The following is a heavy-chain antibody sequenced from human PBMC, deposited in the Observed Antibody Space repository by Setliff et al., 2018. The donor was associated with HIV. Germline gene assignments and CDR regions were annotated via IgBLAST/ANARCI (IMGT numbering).Heavy chain of an antibody. CDR3: AADPQTGTTSYDAFDI. V-gene: IGHV1-58*01. J-gene: IGHJ3*02. CDR1: GFTFTNSA. Sequence: ASVKVSCKASGFTFTNSAVQWVRQARGQRLEWIGWIVVGSGNTNYAQKFQERVTITRDMSTSGAYMELSGLRTEDTAVYYCAADPQTGTTSYDAFDIWGQGTVVTVSS. D-gene: IGHD1-7*01. CDR2: IVVGSGNT.